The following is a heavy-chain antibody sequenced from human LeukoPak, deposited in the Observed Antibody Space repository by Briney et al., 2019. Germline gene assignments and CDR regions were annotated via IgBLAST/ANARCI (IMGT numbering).Heavy chain of an antibody. CDR3: ASSASTVTISY. CDR1: GFTVSSNY. J-gene: IGHJ4*02. CDR2: IYSGGST. Sequence: GGSLRLSCAASGFTVSSNYVSWVRQAPGKGLEWVSVIYSGGSTYYADSVKGRFTISRHNSKNTLYLQMNSLRAEDTAVYYCASSASTVTISYWGQGTLVTVSS. D-gene: IGHD4-17*01. V-gene: IGHV3-53*04.